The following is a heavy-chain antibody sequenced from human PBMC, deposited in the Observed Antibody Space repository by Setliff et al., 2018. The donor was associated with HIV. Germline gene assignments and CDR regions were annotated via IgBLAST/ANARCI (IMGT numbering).Heavy chain of an antibody. Sequence: GGSLRLSCAASGFTFSQYYMAWIRQAPGKGLEWVAYISYSGASIYYRDSVKGRFTISRDNAKSSLYLQMSSLRAEDTAVYFCARVHRGGVGRQHWRSFDYWGQGTLVTV. CDR3: ARVHRGGVGRQHWRSFDY. CDR2: ISYSGASI. D-gene: IGHD1-1*01. CDR1: GFTFSQYY. J-gene: IGHJ4*02. V-gene: IGHV3-11*01.